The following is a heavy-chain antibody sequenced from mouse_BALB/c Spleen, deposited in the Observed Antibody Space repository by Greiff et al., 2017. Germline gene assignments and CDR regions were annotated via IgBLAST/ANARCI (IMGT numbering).Heavy chain of an antibody. J-gene: IGHJ4*01. CDR2: IDPANGNT. CDR3: ARGVPHYAMDY. Sequence: VQLQQSGAELVKPGASVKLSCTASGFNIKDTYMHWVKQRPEQGLEWIGRIDPANGNTKYDPKFQGKATITADTSSNTAYLQLSSLTSEDTAVYYCARGVPHYAMDYWGQGTSVTVSS. V-gene: IGHV14-3*02. CDR1: GFNIKDTY.